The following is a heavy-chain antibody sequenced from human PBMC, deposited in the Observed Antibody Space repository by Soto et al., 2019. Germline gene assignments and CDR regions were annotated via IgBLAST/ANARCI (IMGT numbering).Heavy chain of an antibody. J-gene: IGHJ6*02. D-gene: IGHD3-22*01. CDR1: GYSISSSNW. CDR2: IYYSGTT. CDR3: AREGYSSGYYYYYGMGV. Sequence: SETLSLTCAVSGYSISSSNWWGWIRQPPGKGLEWIGYIYYSGTTYYNPSLKSRVTMSVDTSKNQFSLKLSSVTAADTAVYYCAREGYSSGYYYYYGMGVWGQGTTVTVSS. V-gene: IGHV4-28*03.